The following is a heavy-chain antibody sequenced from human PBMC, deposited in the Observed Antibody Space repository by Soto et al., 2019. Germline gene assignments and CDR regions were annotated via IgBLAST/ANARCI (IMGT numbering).Heavy chain of an antibody. CDR2: IYHSGST. V-gene: IGHV4-31*03. Sequence: KASETLSLTCTVSGGSFSSGDYYWSWIRQHPGKGLEWIGYIYHSGSTNYNPSLKSRVTISVDKSKNQFSLKLSSVTAADTAVYYCARRQRVRGGWFDPWGQGTLVTVSS. J-gene: IGHJ5*02. D-gene: IGHD3-10*01. CDR3: ARRQRVRGGWFDP. CDR1: GGSFSSGDYY.